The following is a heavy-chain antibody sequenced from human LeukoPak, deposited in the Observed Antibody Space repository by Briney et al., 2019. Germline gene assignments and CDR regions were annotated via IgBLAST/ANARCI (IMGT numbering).Heavy chain of an antibody. D-gene: IGHD3-22*01. CDR3: ARSSMIVVAFDY. V-gene: IGHV1-2*02. CDR2: INPNSGGT. J-gene: IGHJ4*02. Sequence: ASVKVSCKASGYTFTYYYMHWVRQAPGQGLEWMGWINPNSGGTNYAQKFQGRVTMTRDTSISTAYMELGRLKSDDTAVYYCARSSMIVVAFDYWGQGTLVTVSS. CDR1: GYTFTYYY.